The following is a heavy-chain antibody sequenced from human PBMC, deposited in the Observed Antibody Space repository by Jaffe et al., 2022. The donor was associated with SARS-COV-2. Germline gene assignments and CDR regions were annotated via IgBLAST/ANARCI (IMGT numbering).Heavy chain of an antibody. J-gene: IGHJ5*02. Sequence: QLQLQESGPGLVKPSETLSLTCTVSGGSISSSSYYWGWIRQPPGKGLEWIGSIYYSGSTYYNPSLKSRVTISVDTSKNQFSLKLSSVTAADTAVYYCARLPWGTTGWFDPWGQGTLVTVSS. CDR2: IYYSGST. CDR3: ARLPWGTTGWFDP. CDR1: GGSISSSSYY. D-gene: IGHD7-27*01. V-gene: IGHV4-39*01.